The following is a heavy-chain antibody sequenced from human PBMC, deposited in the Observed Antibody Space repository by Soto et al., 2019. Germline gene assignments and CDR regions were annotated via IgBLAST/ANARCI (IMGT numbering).Heavy chain of an antibody. D-gene: IGHD1-26*01. J-gene: IGHJ4*02. Sequence: GGSLRLSCKASGFTSGDFAMSWFRQAPGKGLEWLGFIRSKTYGGTTEYAASVKGRFSISRDDFKSFAFLQMNSLKTEDTAVYFCARARMGGTYYFDYWGQGA. CDR1: GFTSGDFA. V-gene: IGHV3-49*03. CDR3: ARARMGGTYYFDY. CDR2: IRSKTYGGTT.